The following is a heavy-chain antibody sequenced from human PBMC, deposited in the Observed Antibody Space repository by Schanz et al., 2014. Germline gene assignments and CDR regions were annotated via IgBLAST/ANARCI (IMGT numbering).Heavy chain of an antibody. V-gene: IGHV3-23*01. CDR3: ARANYRRKINFDY. CDR1: GFTFSSYS. CDR2: LSGSGGST. Sequence: EVQLLESGGGLVRPGGSLRLSCAASGFTFSSYSMNWVRQAPGKGLEWVSALSGSGGSTYYADSVKGRFTISRDNSKNTLYLQMNSLRAEDTAVYYCARANYRRKINFDYWGRGTLVTVSS. J-gene: IGHJ4*02. D-gene: IGHD3-10*01.